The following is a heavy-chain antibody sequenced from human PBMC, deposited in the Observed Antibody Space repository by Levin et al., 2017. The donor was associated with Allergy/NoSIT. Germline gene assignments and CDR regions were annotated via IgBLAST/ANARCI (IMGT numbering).Heavy chain of an antibody. Sequence: EASVKVSCKASGYTFTSYGISWVRQAPGQGLEWMGWISAYNGNTNYAQKLQGRVTMTTDTSTSTAYMELRSLRSDDTAVYYCARDGGSSGWYPNWFDPWGQGTLVTVSS. D-gene: IGHD6-19*01. V-gene: IGHV1-18*01. CDR3: ARDGGSSGWYPNWFDP. CDR1: GYTFTSYG. J-gene: IGHJ5*02. CDR2: ISAYNGNT.